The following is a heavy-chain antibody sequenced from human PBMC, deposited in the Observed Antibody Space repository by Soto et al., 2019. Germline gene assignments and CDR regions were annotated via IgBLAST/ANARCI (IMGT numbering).Heavy chain of an antibody. CDR3: ARKGGYCSGGSCPGHFDY. CDR2: ISAYNGNT. CDR1: GYTFTRYG. J-gene: IGHJ4*02. Sequence: ASVKVSCKASGYTFTRYGIIWVRQAPGQGLEWMGWISAYNGNTNYAQKLQGRVTMTTDTSTSTAYMELRSLRSDDTAVYYCARKGGYCSGGSCPGHFDYWGQGTLVTVSS. V-gene: IGHV1-18*01. D-gene: IGHD2-15*01.